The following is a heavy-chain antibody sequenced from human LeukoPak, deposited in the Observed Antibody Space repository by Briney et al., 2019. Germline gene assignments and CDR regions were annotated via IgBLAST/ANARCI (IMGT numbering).Heavy chain of an antibody. CDR1: GFTFSSYS. V-gene: IGHV3-21*01. D-gene: IGHD3-9*01. Sequence: GGSLRLSCAASGFTFSSYSMNWVPQAPGKGLEWVSSISSSSRYIYYADSVKGRFTISRDNAKNSLYLQMNSLRAEETAVYYCAREDILTGYYCWGQRTLVIVSS. J-gene: IGHJ4*02. CDR3: AREDILTGYYC. CDR2: ISSSSRYI.